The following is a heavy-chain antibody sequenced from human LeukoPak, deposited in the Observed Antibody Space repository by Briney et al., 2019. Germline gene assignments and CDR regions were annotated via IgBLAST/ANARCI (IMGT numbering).Heavy chain of an antibody. D-gene: IGHD2-21*01. CDR1: GFTFSSYA. CDR3: AKDMLIGPVPLDAFVI. V-gene: IGHV3-23*01. CDR2: ISGSGGST. Sequence: GGSVRLSCAASGFTFSSYAMSWVHQAPGKGLEWVSAISGSGGSTYYADSVKGRFTISRDNSKNTLYLQMNSLSAEDTPVYYCAKDMLIGPVPLDAFVIWGQGTMVTVSS. J-gene: IGHJ3*02.